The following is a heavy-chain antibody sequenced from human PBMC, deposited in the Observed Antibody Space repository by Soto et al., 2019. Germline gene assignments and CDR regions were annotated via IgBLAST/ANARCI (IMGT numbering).Heavy chain of an antibody. Sequence: ASVKVSCKASGGTFSSYAISWVRQAPGQGLAWMGRIIPILGIANYAQKFQGRVTITADKSTSTAYMELSSLRAEDTAVYYCARDGSRRWSEYYKAFDIWGQGTMVTVSS. J-gene: IGHJ3*02. V-gene: IGHV1-69*04. CDR2: IIPILGIA. CDR1: GGTFSSYA. CDR3: ARDGSRRWSEYYKAFDI. D-gene: IGHD3-3*01.